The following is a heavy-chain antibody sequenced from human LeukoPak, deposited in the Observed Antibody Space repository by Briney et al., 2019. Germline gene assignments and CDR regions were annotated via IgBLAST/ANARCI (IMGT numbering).Heavy chain of an antibody. CDR3: ARSGGYSSGRGYFDY. V-gene: IGHV4-39*01. J-gene: IGHJ4*02. Sequence: SETLSLTCTVSGVYISNSPYYWGWIRQPPGKGLEWIGSVFHTGTTYYNPSLRSRITISVDTSKNQFSLRLTSVTAADTAVYSCARSGGYSSGRGYFDYWGQGTLVTVSS. CDR1: GVYISNSPYY. D-gene: IGHD6-19*01. CDR2: VFHTGTT.